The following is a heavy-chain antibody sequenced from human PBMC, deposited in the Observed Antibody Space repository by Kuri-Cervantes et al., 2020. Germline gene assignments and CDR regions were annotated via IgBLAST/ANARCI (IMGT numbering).Heavy chain of an antibody. V-gene: IGHV3-43D*04. Sequence: GGSLRLSCAASGFTFSNTWMNWVRQAPGKGLEWVSLISWDGGSTYYADSVKGRFTISRDNSKNSLYLQMNSLRAEDTALYYCASGLGELGWGQGTLVTVSS. CDR2: ISWDGGST. D-gene: IGHD3-16*01. CDR3: ASGLGELG. CDR1: GFTFSNTW. J-gene: IGHJ4*02.